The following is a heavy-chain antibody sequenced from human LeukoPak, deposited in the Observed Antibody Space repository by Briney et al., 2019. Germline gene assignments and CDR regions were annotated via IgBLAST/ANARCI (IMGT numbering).Heavy chain of an antibody. V-gene: IGHV3-23*01. J-gene: IGHJ6*02. Sequence: GGSLRLSCAASGFTFSSYAMSWVRQAPGKGLEWVSAISGSGGSTYYADSVKGRFTISRDNSKNTLYLQMNSLRAEDTAVYYCARDGLRITMVRGPQYYYYYGMDVWGQGTTVTVSS. CDR2: ISGSGGST. CDR3: ARDGLRITMVRGPQYYYYYGMDV. D-gene: IGHD3-10*01. CDR1: GFTFSSYA.